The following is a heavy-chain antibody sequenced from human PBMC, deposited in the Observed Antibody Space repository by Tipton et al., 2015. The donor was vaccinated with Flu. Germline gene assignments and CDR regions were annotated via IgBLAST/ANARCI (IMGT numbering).Heavy chain of an antibody. CDR2: INWNSGTI. CDR3: AKAVDGTVTAPFQH. CDR1: GFTFDDYA. Sequence: RSLRLSCAASGFTFDDYAMHWVRQAPGKGLEWVSSINWNSGTIHYEDSVKGRFTVSRDNAKNSLYLQMNSLRPEDTAFYYCAKAVDGTVTAPFQHWGQGALVTVSS. D-gene: IGHD4-17*01. V-gene: IGHV3-9*01. J-gene: IGHJ1*01.